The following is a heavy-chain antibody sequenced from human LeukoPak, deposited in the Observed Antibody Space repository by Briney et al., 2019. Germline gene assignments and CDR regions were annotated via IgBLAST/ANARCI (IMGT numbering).Heavy chain of an antibody. CDR2: IRYDGSNK. D-gene: IGHD3-9*01. Sequence: GGSLRLSCAASAFTFSNYGMHWVRQAPGKGLEWVAFIRYDGSNKYYADSVKGRFTISRDNSKNTLYLQMNSLRAEDTAVYYCIILTGYYGSAFDIWGQGTMVTVSS. V-gene: IGHV3-30*02. CDR3: IILTGYYGSAFDI. CDR1: AFTFSNYG. J-gene: IGHJ3*02.